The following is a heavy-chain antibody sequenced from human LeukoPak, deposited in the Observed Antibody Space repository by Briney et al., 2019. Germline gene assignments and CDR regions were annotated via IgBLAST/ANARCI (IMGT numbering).Heavy chain of an antibody. CDR2: IIPIFGTA. D-gene: IGHD3-22*01. CDR3: ASSTWPPVVIGDYYMDV. J-gene: IGHJ6*03. CDR1: GGTFSSYA. V-gene: IGHV1-69*05. Sequence: ASVKVSCKASGGTFSSYAISWVRQAPGQGLEWMGGIIPIFGTANYAQKFQGRVTITTDESTSTAYMELSSLRSEDTAVYYCASSTWPPVVIGDYYMDVWGKGTTVTVSS.